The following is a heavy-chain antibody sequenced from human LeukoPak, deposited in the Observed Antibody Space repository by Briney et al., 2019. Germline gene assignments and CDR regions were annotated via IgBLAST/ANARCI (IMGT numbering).Heavy chain of an antibody. D-gene: IGHD2-21*01. J-gene: IGHJ4*02. V-gene: IGHV3-11*04. Sequence: GGSLRLSCAASGFTFSDYYMSLIRQAPGKGLEWISYISNSGTTIYYADSVKGRFTISRDNAKNSLYLQLNSLRAEDTAVYYCARDLHSDYWGQGTLVTVSS. CDR2: ISNSGTTI. CDR3: ARDLHSDY. CDR1: GFTFSDYY.